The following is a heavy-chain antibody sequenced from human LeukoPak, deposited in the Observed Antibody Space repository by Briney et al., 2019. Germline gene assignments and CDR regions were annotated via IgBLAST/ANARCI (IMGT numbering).Heavy chain of an antibody. CDR1: GYTFTGYY. D-gene: IGHD6-6*01. Sequence: ASVKVSCKASGYTFTGYYMHWVRQAPGQGLEWMGWISAYNGNTNYAQKLQGRVTMTTDTSTSTAYMELRSLRSDDTAVYYCAREQYSSSSGDYWGQGTLVTVSS. CDR3: AREQYSSSSGDY. J-gene: IGHJ4*02. V-gene: IGHV1-18*04. CDR2: ISAYNGNT.